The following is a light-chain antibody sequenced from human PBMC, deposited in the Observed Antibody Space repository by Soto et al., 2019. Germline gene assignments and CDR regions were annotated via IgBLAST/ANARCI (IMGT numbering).Light chain of an antibody. CDR2: GVN. J-gene: IGLJ1*01. V-gene: IGLV2-11*01. CDR3: CTYVTTTKI. Sequence: QSVLAQPRPVSGSPGQSLTISCTGTSSNVDDYRYVSCYQQFPGKAPKLVIYGVNQQPSGVPNRFSGSNTDNTASLTIPGLQAEDEADYYCCTYVTTTKIFGTGTKVTLL. CDR1: SSNVDDYRY.